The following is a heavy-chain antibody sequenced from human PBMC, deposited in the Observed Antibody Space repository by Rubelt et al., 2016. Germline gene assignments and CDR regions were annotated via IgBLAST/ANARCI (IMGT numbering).Heavy chain of an antibody. D-gene: IGHD3-10*01. J-gene: IGHJ4*02. CDR2: IYHSGST. CDR3: AREGMVRGELNFDY. Sequence: QLQLQESSPGLVKPSGTLSLTCAVSGVSISSTNWWSWVRQPPGTGLEWIGEIYHSGSTNSTPSLHSRVTMSVDKSKTQFSLWLTSVTAADTAVYYCAREGMVRGELNFDYWGQGTLVTVSS. CDR1: GVSISSTNW. V-gene: IGHV4-4*02.